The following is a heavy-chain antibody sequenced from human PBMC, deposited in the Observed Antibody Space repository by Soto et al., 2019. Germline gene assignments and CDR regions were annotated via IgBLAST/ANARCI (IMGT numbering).Heavy chain of an antibody. CDR3: ATLTAPTDY. V-gene: IGHV3-11*01. D-gene: IGHD2-21*02. CDR1: GLTFRNYF. Sequence: QVQLVESGGGLVKPGGSLRLSCVASGLTFRNYFMNWFRQAPGKGPEWLSYISSDESTVFYADSVKGRFTTSRDNAQNSVYLQMNSLRAEDTAVYYCATLTAPTDYWGQGSLVTVSS. J-gene: IGHJ4*02. CDR2: ISSDESTV.